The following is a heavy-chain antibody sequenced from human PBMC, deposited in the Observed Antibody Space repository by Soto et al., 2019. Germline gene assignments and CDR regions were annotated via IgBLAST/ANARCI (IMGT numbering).Heavy chain of an antibody. CDR3: ARYGSGIYFDY. V-gene: IGHV4-34*01. CDR1: GGTFSGYD. Sequence: SETLCLTCAFYGGTFSGYDWSWIRQPPGKGLEWIGEINHSGSTNYNPSLKSRVTISVDTSKNQFSLKLSSVTAADTAVYYCARYGSGIYFDYWGQGTLVTVSS. CDR2: INHSGST. D-gene: IGHD3-10*01. J-gene: IGHJ4*02.